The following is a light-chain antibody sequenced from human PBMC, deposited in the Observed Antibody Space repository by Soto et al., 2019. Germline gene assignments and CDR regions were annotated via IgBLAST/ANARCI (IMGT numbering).Light chain of an antibody. J-gene: IGLJ2*01. Sequence: QSMLTQPPSASGTPGQRVTISCSGSSSNIGSETVNWYQQIPGTAPKLLIYINNQRPSGVPDRFSGSKSGTSASLAISGLQSEDEANYYCAVWDVSLNGVVFGGGTKLTVL. CDR2: INN. V-gene: IGLV1-44*01. CDR3: AVWDVSLNGVV. CDR1: SSNIGSET.